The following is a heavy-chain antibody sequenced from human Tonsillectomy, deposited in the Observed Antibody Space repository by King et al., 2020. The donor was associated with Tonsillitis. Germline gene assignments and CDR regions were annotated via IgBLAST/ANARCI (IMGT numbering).Heavy chain of an antibody. CDR1: GGSISSSPYY. Sequence: QLQESGPGLVKPSETLSLTCAVSGGSISSSPYYWGWIRQPPGKGLEWIGSFYYSGNTYYNPSLKSRVTISVDTSNNQFSLSLTSVTAADTAVYYCARDYGLNWGQGTLVTVSS. J-gene: IGHJ4*02. CDR2: FYYSGNT. CDR3: ARDYGLN. V-gene: IGHV4-39*01. D-gene: IGHD4-17*01.